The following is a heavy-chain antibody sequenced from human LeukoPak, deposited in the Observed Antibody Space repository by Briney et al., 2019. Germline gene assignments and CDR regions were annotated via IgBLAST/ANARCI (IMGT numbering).Heavy chain of an antibody. CDR1: GGSISSYY. V-gene: IGHV4-39*07. CDR3: ARDAVPDIVVVVAATHDAFDI. D-gene: IGHD2-15*01. J-gene: IGHJ3*02. CDR2: IYYSGST. Sequence: PSETLSLTCTVSGGSISSYYWGWIRQPPGKGLEWIGSIYYSGSTYYNPSLKSRVTISVDTSKNQFSLKLSSVTAADTAVYYCARDAVPDIVVVVAATHDAFDIWGQGTMVTVSS.